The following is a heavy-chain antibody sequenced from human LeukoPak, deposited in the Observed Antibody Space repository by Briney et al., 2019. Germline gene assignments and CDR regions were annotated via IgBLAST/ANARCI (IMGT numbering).Heavy chain of an antibody. D-gene: IGHD6-19*01. CDR3: ARHIPDIAVAGLPPYYYYGMDV. CDR1: GGSISSYY. Sequence: SETLSLTCTVSGGSISSYYWSWIRQPPGKGLEWIGYIYYSGSTNYNPSLKSRVTISVDTSKNQFPLKLSSVTAADTAVYYCARHIPDIAVAGLPPYYYYGMDVWGQGTTVTVSS. CDR2: IYYSGST. J-gene: IGHJ6*02. V-gene: IGHV4-59*08.